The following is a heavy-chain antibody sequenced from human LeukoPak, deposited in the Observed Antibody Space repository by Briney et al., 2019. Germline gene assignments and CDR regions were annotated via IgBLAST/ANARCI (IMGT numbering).Heavy chain of an antibody. Sequence: SETLSLTCAVYGGSFSDYYWSWIRQPPGKGLEWFGEINHGGTTNYNPSLKSRVTISIDTSKNQFSLRLSSVTAADKAVYYGASLHQVRGLTVFDYWGQGALVTVSS. CDR2: INHGGTT. CDR3: ASLHQVRGLTVFDY. CDR1: GGSFSDYY. D-gene: IGHD3-10*01. J-gene: IGHJ4*02. V-gene: IGHV4-34*01.